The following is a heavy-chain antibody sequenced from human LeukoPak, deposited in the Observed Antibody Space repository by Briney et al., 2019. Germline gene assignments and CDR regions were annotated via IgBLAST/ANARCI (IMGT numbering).Heavy chain of an antibody. CDR1: GFTLSSYA. CDR2: ISGSGDST. J-gene: IGHJ4*02. CDR3: ARRGHCSSTSCWAFDY. D-gene: IGHD2-2*01. V-gene: IGHV3-23*01. Sequence: GGSLRLSCAASGFTLSSYAMSWVRQAPGKGLEWVSGISGSGDSTYCADSVKGRFTISRDNSKNTLYLQMNSLRAEDTAVYYCARRGHCSSTSCWAFDYWGQGTLVTVSS.